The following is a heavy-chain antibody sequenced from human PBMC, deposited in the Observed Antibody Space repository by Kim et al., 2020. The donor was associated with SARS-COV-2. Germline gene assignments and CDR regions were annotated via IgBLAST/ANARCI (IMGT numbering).Heavy chain of an antibody. Sequence: KGRFTISRDNAKNSLYLQVNSLSVEDTAFYYCARDKSHGSGSYFSYFDYWGQGILVTVSS. J-gene: IGHJ4*02. D-gene: IGHD3-10*01. CDR3: ARDKSHGSGSYFSYFDY. V-gene: IGHV3-9*01.